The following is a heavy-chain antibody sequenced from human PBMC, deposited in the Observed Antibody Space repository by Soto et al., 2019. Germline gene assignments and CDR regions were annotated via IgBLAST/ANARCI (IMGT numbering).Heavy chain of an antibody. CDR2: ISAYNGNT. Sequence: ASVKVSCKASGYTFTSYGISWVRQAPGQGLEWMGWISAYNGNTNYAQKLQGRVTITTDTSTSTAYMELRSLRSDYTAVYYCARGGGYNWNDAWFDPWGQGTLVTVSS. CDR1: GYTFTSYG. CDR3: ARGGGYNWNDAWFDP. D-gene: IGHD1-1*01. J-gene: IGHJ5*02. V-gene: IGHV1-18*01.